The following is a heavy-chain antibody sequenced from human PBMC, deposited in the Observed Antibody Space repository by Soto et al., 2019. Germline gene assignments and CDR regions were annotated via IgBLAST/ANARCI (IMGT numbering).Heavy chain of an antibody. V-gene: IGHV3-15*07. CDR1: GFSLSNNS. CDR3: GSLVPAAIDY. J-gene: IGHJ4*02. CDR2: IKSKTDGGTT. Sequence: GGSLRLSCAASGFSLSNNSMNWVRRAPGKGLEWVGRIKSKTDGGTTDYAAPVKGRFTISRDDSKNTLYLQMNSLKTEDTAVYYCGSLVPAAIDYWGQGTLVTSPQ. D-gene: IGHD2-2*01.